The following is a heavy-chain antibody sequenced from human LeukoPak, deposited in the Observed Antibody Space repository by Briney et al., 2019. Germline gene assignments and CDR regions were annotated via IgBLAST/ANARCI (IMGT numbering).Heavy chain of an antibody. D-gene: IGHD1-26*01. J-gene: IGHJ1*01. CDR1: GFTFDEYG. CDR3: ARDRGGSYMYFQH. CDR2: INWNGGRA. Sequence: GGSLRLSCAASGFTFDEYGMSWVRQAPGTGLEWASGINWNGGRAGHADSVKGRFTISRDNAKYSLFLQMNSLRAEDTALYYCARDRGGSYMYFQHWGQGTLVTVSS. V-gene: IGHV3-20*04.